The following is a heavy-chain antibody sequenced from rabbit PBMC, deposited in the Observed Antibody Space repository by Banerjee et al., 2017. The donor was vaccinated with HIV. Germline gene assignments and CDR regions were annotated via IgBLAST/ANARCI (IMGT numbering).Heavy chain of an antibody. V-gene: IGHV1S39*01. CDR1: GFDFSGYG. CDR2: ISTGDGTT. CDR3: ARGYPDSTAYEL. Sequence: QEQLVESGGGLVQPGGSLKLSCKASGFDFSGYGVNWVRQAPGKGLEWIGCISTGDGTTLYASWVNGRFTLSKTSSTTVTLQMTSLTAADTATYFCARGYPDSTAYELWGQGTLVTVS. D-gene: IGHD4-2*01. J-gene: IGHJ3*01.